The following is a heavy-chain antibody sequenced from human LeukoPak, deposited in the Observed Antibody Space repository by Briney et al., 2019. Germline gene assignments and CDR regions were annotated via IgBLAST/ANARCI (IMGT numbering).Heavy chain of an antibody. V-gene: IGHV4-59*07. D-gene: IGHD5-24*01. Sequence: KASDTLSLTHTVSGGSISSYLWSWIRQPPGQGLAWIGCIYYSGSTHYNPSLKSRVTISVDTSNNQFSLKLTSLTAADTAVYYCARGRTGRTISFDYWGQGTLVTVSS. CDR3: ARGRTGRTISFDY. CDR2: IYYSGST. J-gene: IGHJ4*02. CDR1: GGSISSYL.